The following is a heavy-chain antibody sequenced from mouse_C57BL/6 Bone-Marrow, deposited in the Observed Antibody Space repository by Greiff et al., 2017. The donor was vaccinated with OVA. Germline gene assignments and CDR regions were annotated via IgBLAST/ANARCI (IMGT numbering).Heavy chain of an antibody. CDR3: ARYYYGSSKPYFDY. J-gene: IGHJ2*01. CDR1: GFTFSDYG. Sequence: EVNVVESGGGLVKPGGSLKLSCAASGFTFSDYGMHWVRQAPEKGLEWVAYISSSSSTIYYADTVKGRFTISRDNAKNTLFLQMTSLRSEDTAMYYCARYYYGSSKPYFDYWGQGTTLTVSS. V-gene: IGHV5-17*01. D-gene: IGHD1-1*01. CDR2: ISSSSSTI.